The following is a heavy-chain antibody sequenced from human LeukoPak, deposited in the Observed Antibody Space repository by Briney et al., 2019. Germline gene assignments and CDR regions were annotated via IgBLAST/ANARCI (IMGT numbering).Heavy chain of an antibody. CDR2: ISGSGDST. Sequence: PGGSLRLSCAASGFTFSSYAMSWVRQAPVKGLEWVSAISGSGDSTYYADSVKGRFTISRDNSKNTLYLQMNSLRAEDTAVYYCAKTKSSSWVFDYWGQGTLVTVSS. D-gene: IGHD6-13*01. J-gene: IGHJ4*02. CDR3: AKTKSSSWVFDY. V-gene: IGHV3-23*01. CDR1: GFTFSSYA.